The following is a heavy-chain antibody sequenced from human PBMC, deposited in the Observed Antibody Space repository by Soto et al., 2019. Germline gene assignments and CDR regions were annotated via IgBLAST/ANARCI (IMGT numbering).Heavy chain of an antibody. D-gene: IGHD3-3*01. V-gene: IGHV4-59*01. Sequence: PSETLSLTCTVSGGSISSYYWSWIRQPPGKGLEWIGYIYYSGSTNYNPSLKSRVTISVDTSKNQFSLKLSSVTAADTAVYYWASSAFWSGYEGGEFDYWGQGTLVTVSS. CDR3: ASSAFWSGYEGGEFDY. J-gene: IGHJ4*02. CDR2: IYYSGST. CDR1: GGSISSYY.